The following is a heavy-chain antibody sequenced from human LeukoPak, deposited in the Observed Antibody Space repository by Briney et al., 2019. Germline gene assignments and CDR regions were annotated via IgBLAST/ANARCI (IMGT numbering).Heavy chain of an antibody. CDR3: ARGHPFDY. J-gene: IGHJ4*02. CDR1: GGSFSSSAYF. V-gene: IGHV4-39*01. Sequence: EPSETLSLTCMGSGGSFSSSAYFWGWIRQPPGEGLQWIGSIYHSGNTYYNSSLKSRVTISVDTSTSQFSLKLSSVTAADTAVYYCARGHPFDYWGQGTLVTVSS. CDR2: IYHSGNT.